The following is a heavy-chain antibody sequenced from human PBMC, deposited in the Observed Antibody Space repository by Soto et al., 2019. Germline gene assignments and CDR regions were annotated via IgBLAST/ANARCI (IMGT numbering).Heavy chain of an antibody. J-gene: IGHJ4*02. CDR2: ISYDGSNK. Sequence: QVQLVESGGGVVQPGRSLRLSCAASGFTFSSYGMHWVRQAPGKGLEWVAVISYDGSNKYYADSVKGRFTISRDNSKNTLYLQMNSLRAEDTAVYYCATLAVAGTVDYWGQGTLVTVSS. D-gene: IGHD6-19*01. CDR3: ATLAVAGTVDY. V-gene: IGHV3-30*03. CDR1: GFTFSSYG.